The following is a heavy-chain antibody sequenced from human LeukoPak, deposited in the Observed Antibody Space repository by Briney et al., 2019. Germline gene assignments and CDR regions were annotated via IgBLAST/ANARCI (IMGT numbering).Heavy chain of an antibody. CDR1: GDSITRSDW. CDR2: IYYSGRV. V-gene: IGHV4-28*05. D-gene: IGHD1-26*01. Sequence: SETLSLTCAVSGDSITRSDWWAWIRQPTGKGLEWLGNIYYSGRVYHNPSLQTRVTMSVDSSKNQFSLRLGSVTAVDTAVYFCAKTRSGTYYGDSFDIWGQGILVTVSS. J-gene: IGHJ3*02. CDR3: AKTRSGTYYGDSFDI.